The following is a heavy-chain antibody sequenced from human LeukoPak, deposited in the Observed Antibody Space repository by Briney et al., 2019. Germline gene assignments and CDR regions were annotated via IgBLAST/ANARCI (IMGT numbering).Heavy chain of an antibody. Sequence: ASVKVSCKASGGTFSSYAISWVRQAPGQGLEWMGGIIPIFGTANYAQKFQGRVTITADKSTSTAYMELSSLRSEDTAVYYCARGLPMRPYFQHWGQGTLVTVSS. D-gene: IGHD2/OR15-2a*01. CDR1: GGTFSSYA. CDR2: IIPIFGTA. CDR3: ARGLPMRPYFQH. V-gene: IGHV1-69*06. J-gene: IGHJ1*01.